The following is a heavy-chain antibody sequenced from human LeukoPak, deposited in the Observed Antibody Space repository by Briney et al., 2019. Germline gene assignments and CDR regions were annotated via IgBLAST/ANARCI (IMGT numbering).Heavy chain of an antibody. Sequence: GGSLRLSCAASGFTFINAWMSWVRQAPGKGLEWVGRIKSKTDGGTIDYAAPVKGRLTISRDDSKNTLYLQLNSLKTEDTAVCYCTAERGYGYFYWGQGTLVTVSS. V-gene: IGHV3-15*01. D-gene: IGHD5-18*01. CDR2: IKSKTDGGTI. CDR3: TAERGYGYFY. J-gene: IGHJ4*02. CDR1: GFTFINAW.